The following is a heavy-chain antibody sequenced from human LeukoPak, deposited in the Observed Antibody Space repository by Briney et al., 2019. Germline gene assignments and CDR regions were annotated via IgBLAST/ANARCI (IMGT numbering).Heavy chain of an antibody. D-gene: IGHD2-8*01. Sequence: GGSLRLSCEASGFTFDDYGMSGVRQPPGKGLQWVSGINRNGGSTDYADSVKGRFTISRDNANNSHFLQMNSLRVEDTALYYCARGFRNGPFDCWGQGTLATVSS. CDR3: ARGFRNGPFDC. V-gene: IGHV3-20*04. J-gene: IGHJ4*02. CDR2: INRNGGST. CDR1: GFTFDDYG.